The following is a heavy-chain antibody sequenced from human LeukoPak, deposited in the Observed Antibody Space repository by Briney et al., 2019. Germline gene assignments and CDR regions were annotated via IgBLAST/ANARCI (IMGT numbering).Heavy chain of an antibody. CDR2: INWNGAST. CDR3: ARETGGVWVTTSLYYYYYMDV. Sequence: GGSLRLSCAASGFTFDDYAMSWVRQAPGKGLECVSGINWNGASTGYADSVKGRFTISRDNAMNSLYLQMNSLRAEDTALYHCARETGGVWVTTSLYYYYYMDVWGKGTTVTISS. V-gene: IGHV3-20*01. D-gene: IGHD4-17*01. CDR1: GFTFDDYA. J-gene: IGHJ6*03.